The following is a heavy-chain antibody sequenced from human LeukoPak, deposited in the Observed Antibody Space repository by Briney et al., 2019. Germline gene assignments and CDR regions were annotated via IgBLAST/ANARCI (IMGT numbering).Heavy chain of an antibody. CDR1: GFTFSDHN. CDR2: MSRSGNII. D-gene: IGHD3-10*01. Sequence: PGGSLRLSCATSGFTFSDHNMNWVRQVPGKGLESVSYMSRSGNIIYYADSVKGRFTISRDNAKNSLYLQMNSLRVEDTGVYYCARDVYYGSGSPRLDYWGQGTLVTVSS. V-gene: IGHV3-48*01. J-gene: IGHJ4*02. CDR3: ARDVYYGSGSPRLDY.